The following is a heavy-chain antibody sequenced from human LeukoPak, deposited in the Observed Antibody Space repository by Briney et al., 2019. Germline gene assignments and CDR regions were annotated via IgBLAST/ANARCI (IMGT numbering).Heavy chain of an antibody. V-gene: IGHV4-38-2*02. Sequence: PSETLSLTYTVAGYSISSGFYWGWIRQPPGKGLEWIGSIYLSGNTYYNPSLKSRVDMSVDTSKNQFSLELNSVTAADTAVYYCARDLTSAGPVVVRVGYWGQGTLVTVSS. D-gene: IGHD2-21*01. CDR1: GYSISSGFY. CDR2: IYLSGNT. J-gene: IGHJ4*02. CDR3: ARDLTSAGPVVVRVGY.